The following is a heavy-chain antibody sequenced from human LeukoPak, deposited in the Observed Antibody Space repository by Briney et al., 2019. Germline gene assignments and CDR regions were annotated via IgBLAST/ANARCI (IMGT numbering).Heavy chain of an antibody. D-gene: IGHD3-3*01. J-gene: IGHJ6*03. Sequence: PGGSLRLSCAASGFTFSSYAMSWVRQAPGKGLEWVSAISGSGGSTYYADSVKGRFTISRDNSKNTLYLQMNSLRAEDTAVYYCAKGAVEDDFWSGLRYYYYYMDVWGKGTTVTVSS. CDR1: GFTFSSYA. V-gene: IGHV3-23*01. CDR2: ISGSGGST. CDR3: AKGAVEDDFWSGLRYYYYYMDV.